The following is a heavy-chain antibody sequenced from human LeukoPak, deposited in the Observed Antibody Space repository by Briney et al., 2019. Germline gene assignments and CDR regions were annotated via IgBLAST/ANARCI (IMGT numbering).Heavy chain of an antibody. D-gene: IGHD5-24*01. CDR2: IKQDGSEK. CDR3: ATSRGPRKRWLQLRQWRDNYYFDY. CDR1: GFTFSSYW. J-gene: IGHJ4*02. V-gene: IGHV3-7*01. Sequence: AGGSLRLSCAASGFTFSSYWMSWVRQAPGKGLEWVANIKQDGSEKYYVDSVKGRFTISRDNAKNSLYLQMNSLRAEDTAVYYCATSRGPRKRWLQLRQWRDNYYFDYWGQGTLVTVSS.